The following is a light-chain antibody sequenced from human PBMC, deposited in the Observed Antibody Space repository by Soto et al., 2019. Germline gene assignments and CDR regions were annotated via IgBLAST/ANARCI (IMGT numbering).Light chain of an antibody. J-gene: IGKJ4*01. CDR1: QSVLYNSNNKNY. CDR3: QQYYSTPLT. V-gene: IGKV4-1*01. CDR2: WAS. Sequence: DIVMTQSPDSLAVSLGERATINCKSSQSVLYNSNNKNYLAWYQQRPGQPPKLLIYWASTRESGVPDRFSGSGSGTDFTLTISSLQDDDVAVYYCQQYYSTPLTFGGGTKVEIK.